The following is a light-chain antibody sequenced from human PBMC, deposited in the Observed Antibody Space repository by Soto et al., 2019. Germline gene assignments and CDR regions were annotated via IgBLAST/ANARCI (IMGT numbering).Light chain of an antibody. Sequence: QSVLTQPPSVSGAPGQRVTISCTGSSSNIGAGYDVHWYQQHPGTAPRLLIYGATHRPSGVPERFSGSRSGSSASLTITGLQTEDESFYRCQSFDSGLSGALFGGGTKLTVL. J-gene: IGLJ2*01. CDR1: SSNIGAGYD. CDR2: GAT. CDR3: QSFDSGLSGAL. V-gene: IGLV1-40*01.